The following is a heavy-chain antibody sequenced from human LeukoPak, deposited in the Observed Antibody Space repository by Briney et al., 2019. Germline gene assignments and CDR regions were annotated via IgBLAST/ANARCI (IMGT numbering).Heavy chain of an antibody. CDR2: IYYSGST. D-gene: IGHD6-19*01. CDR3: ARDAASGWYGGVYFDY. J-gene: IGHJ4*02. V-gene: IGHV4-59*01. Sequence: SETLSLTCTVSGGSISSYYWSWIRQPPGKGLEWIGYIYYSGSTNYSPSLKSRVTISVDTSKNQFSLKLSSVTAADTAVYYCARDAASGWYGGVYFDYWGQGTLVTVSS. CDR1: GGSISSYY.